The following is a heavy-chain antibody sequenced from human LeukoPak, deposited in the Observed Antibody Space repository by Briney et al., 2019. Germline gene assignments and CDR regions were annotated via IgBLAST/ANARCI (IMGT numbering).Heavy chain of an antibody. Sequence: GGFLRLSCAASGFTFSTYSMNWVRQAPGKGLEWVSSISSSSSHIYYADSVKGRFTISRDNAKNSLYLQMDSLRGEDTAVYYCAKDFRIGYPAHFDYWGQGALVTVSS. V-gene: IGHV3-21*04. CDR1: GFTFSTYS. CDR3: AKDFRIGYPAHFDY. J-gene: IGHJ4*02. CDR2: ISSSSSHI. D-gene: IGHD5-12*01.